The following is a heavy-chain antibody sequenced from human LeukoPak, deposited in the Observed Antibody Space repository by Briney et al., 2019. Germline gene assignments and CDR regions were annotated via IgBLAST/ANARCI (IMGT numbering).Heavy chain of an antibody. J-gene: IGHJ4*02. CDR3: ARDRYCSGRSCYGPPDY. CDR1: GGSFSGYY. CDR2: INHGGST. D-gene: IGHD2-15*01. V-gene: IGHV4-34*01. Sequence: SETLSLTCAVYGGSFSGYYCSWIRQTPGKGLEWIGEINHGGSTSYNPSLKSRLTISVGSANNHFSLRVTSVTAADTAVYYCARDRYCSGRSCYGPPDYWGQGVLVTVSS.